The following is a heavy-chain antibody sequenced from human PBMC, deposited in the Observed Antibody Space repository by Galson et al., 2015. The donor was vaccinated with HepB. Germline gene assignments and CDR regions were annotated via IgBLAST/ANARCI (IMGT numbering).Heavy chain of an antibody. CDR1: GDSVSSNSAA. CDR3: ARVIVVATGRYFDY. D-gene: IGHD2-2*01. Sequence: CAISGDSVSSNSAAWNWIRQSPSRRLEWLGRTYYRSKWYNDYAVSVKSRITINPDTSKNQFSLQLKSVTPEDTAVYYCARVIVVATGRYFDYWGQGTLVTVSS. V-gene: IGHV6-1*01. J-gene: IGHJ4*02. CDR2: TYYRSKWYN.